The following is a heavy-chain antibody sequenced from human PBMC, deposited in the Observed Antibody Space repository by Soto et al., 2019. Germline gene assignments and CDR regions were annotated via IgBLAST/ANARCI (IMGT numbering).Heavy chain of an antibody. J-gene: IGHJ4*02. Sequence: PSETLSLTCAISGGSFIGYYWSWIRQPPGKGLEWIGEINHSGSTNYNPSLKSRVTISVETSKNQFSLKLSSVTAAETAVYYCARGGGCSGGSCYFDYWGQGTLVTVSS. D-gene: IGHD2-15*01. CDR2: INHSGST. CDR3: ARGGGCSGGSCYFDY. V-gene: IGHV4-34*01. CDR1: GGSFIGYY.